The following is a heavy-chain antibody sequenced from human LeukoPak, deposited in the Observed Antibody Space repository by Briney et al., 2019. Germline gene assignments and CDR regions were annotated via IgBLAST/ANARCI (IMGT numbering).Heavy chain of an antibody. CDR2: ISAYNGNT. V-gene: IGHV1-18*01. Sequence: GASVTVSCKASGYTFTKYGFSWVRQAPGQGLEWMGWISAYNGNTNYAEKFQGRVTKTTDTSTSTAYMELRSLRSDDTAVYYCARDQPGEDIVVVPAAITYWGQGTLVTVSS. J-gene: IGHJ4*02. D-gene: IGHD2-2*02. CDR3: ARDQPGEDIVVVPAAITY. CDR1: GYTFTKYG.